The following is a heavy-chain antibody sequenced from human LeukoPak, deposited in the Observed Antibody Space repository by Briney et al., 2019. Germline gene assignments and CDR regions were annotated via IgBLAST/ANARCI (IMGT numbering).Heavy chain of an antibody. CDR2: ISYDGSNK. CDR1: GFTFSSYG. CDR3: AKAPQEDYYDSSGYYYYYGMDV. D-gene: IGHD3-22*01. J-gene: IGHJ6*02. Sequence: PGGSLRLSCAASGFTFSSYGMHWVRQAPGKGLEWVAVISYDGSNKYYADSVKGRFTISRDNSKNTLYLQTNSLRAEDTAVYYCAKAPQEDYYDSSGYYYYYGMDVWGQGTTVTVSS. V-gene: IGHV3-30*18.